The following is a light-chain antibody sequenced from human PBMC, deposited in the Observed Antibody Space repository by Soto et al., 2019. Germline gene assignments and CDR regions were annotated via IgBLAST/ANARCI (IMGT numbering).Light chain of an antibody. CDR3: QQYNNWPQT. J-gene: IGKJ1*01. CDR1: QTVSSY. CDR2: DAS. Sequence: EIVLTQSPATLSLSPGERATLSCRASQTVSSYLLWYQQKPGQAPRLLIYDASNRAAGTPARFSGSGSGTEFTLTISSLQSEDFAVYYCQQYNNWPQTFGQGTKVDIK. V-gene: IGKV3D-15*01.